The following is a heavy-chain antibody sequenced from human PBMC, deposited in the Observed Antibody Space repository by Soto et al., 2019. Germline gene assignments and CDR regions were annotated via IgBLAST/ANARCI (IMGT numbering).Heavy chain of an antibody. J-gene: IGHJ3*02. CDR1: GYPVTAYY. CDR2: INPATGAA. D-gene: IGHD3-3*01. Sequence: QLHLVQSGAVVKKPGASVTVSCSASGYPVTAYYMHWVRQAPGRGLEWMGGINPATGAAKYTQTFQGRVTLTRATSTRTVFLELGGLTAEDTAVFFGGGGGGVGVAGSAAFDMWGQGTLVTVSS. V-gene: IGHV1-2*02. CDR3: GGGGGVGVAGSAAFDM.